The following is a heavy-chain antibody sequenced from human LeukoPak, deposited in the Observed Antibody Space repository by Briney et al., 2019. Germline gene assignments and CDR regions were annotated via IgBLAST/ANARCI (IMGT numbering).Heavy chain of an antibody. J-gene: IGHJ6*03. CDR3: ARENCSGGSCYSFYYYYYMDV. CDR1: GYSISTSYY. D-gene: IGHD2-15*01. Sequence: PSETLSLTCTVSGYSISTSYYWGWIRQPPGKGLEWIGSIYHRGNTYYNPSLKSRVTISVDTSKNQFSLKLSSVTAADTAVYYCARENCSGGSCYSFYYYYYMDVWGKGTTVTVSS. V-gene: IGHV4-38-2*02. CDR2: IYHRGNT.